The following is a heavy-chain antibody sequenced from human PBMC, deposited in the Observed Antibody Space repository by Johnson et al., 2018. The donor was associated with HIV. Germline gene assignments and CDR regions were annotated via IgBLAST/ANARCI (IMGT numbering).Heavy chain of an antibody. D-gene: IGHD6-25*01. Sequence: QVQLVESGGGVVQPGRSLRLSCAASGFTFSSYGMLWVRQAPGKGLEWVAVILYDGSNEYYADSVKGRFTISRDNSKNTVYLEMNSLRAEDTAVYYCAKGGIDAFDIWGQGTMVTVSS. CDR3: AKGGIDAFDI. CDR2: ILYDGSNE. CDR1: GFTFSSYG. J-gene: IGHJ3*02. V-gene: IGHV3-30*18.